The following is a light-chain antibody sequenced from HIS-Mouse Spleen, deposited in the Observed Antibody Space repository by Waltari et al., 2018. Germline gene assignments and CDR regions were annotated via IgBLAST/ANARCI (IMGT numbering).Light chain of an antibody. CDR3: VLYMGSGISV. Sequence: QTVVTQEPSFSVSPGGTVTLTCGLSSGSVSTSYYPRSYHQTPGQAPRTLIYSTNTRSSGVPDRFSGSILGNKAALTITGAQADDESDYYCVLYMGSGISVFGGGTKLTVL. J-gene: IGLJ3*02. CDR2: STN. CDR1: SGSVSTSYY. V-gene: IGLV8-61*01.